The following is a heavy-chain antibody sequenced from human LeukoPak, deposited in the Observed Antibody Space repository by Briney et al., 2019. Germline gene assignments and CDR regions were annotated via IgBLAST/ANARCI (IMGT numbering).Heavy chain of an antibody. D-gene: IGHD6-6*01. Sequence: GGSLRLSCAASGFTFDDYGMSWVRQAPGKGLEWVSGINWNGGSTGYADSVKGRFTISRDNAKNSLYLQMNSLRAEDTALYYCARLTEGRSSSSGDDYWGQGTLVTVSS. CDR1: GFTFDDYG. CDR2: INWNGGST. V-gene: IGHV3-20*04. J-gene: IGHJ4*02. CDR3: ARLTEGRSSSSGDDY.